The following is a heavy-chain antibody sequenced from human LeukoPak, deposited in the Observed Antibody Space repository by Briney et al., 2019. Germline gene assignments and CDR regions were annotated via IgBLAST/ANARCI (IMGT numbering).Heavy chain of an antibody. V-gene: IGHV3-23*01. J-gene: IGHJ4*02. Sequence: AGGSLRLSCAASGFTFSSYAMSWVRQAPGKGLEWVSAISGSGGSTYYADSVKGRFTFSRDNSRNTPFLQMNSLRAEDTAVYYCAKGGSDSWYGGYYFDYWGQGTLVTVSS. CDR3: AKGGSDSWYGGYYFDY. CDR1: GFTFSSYA. D-gene: IGHD6-13*01. CDR2: ISGSGGST.